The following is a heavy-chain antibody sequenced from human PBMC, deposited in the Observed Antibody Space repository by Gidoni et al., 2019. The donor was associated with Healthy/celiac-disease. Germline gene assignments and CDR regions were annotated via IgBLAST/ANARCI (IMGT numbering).Heavy chain of an antibody. CDR2: IYYSGST. CDR1: GGSISSYY. V-gene: IGHV4-59*08. J-gene: IGHJ5*02. CDR3: ARSSSSWYNNWFDP. D-gene: IGHD6-13*01. Sequence: QVQLQESGPGLVKPSETLSLTCTVSGGSISSYYWSWIRQPPGKGLEWIGSIYYSGSTNYNPSLKSRVTISVDTSKNQFSLKLSSGTAADTAVYYCARSSSSWYNNWFDPWGQGTLVTVSS.